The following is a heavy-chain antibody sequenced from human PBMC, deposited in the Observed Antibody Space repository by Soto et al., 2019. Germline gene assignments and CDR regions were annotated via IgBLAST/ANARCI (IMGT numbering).Heavy chain of an antibody. J-gene: IGHJ4*02. V-gene: IGHV1-46*01. CDR1: GYTFTTYY. D-gene: IGHD3-22*01. Sequence: GASVKVSCKAAGYTFTTYYMHWVRQAPGQGLEWMGVIDPTPGSTTYAQKFQGRVTMTSDTSTNTVYMELSSLKSEDTAVYYCARVPYDTTGYYAFWGQGTLVTVSS. CDR3: ARVPYDTTGYYAF. CDR2: IDPTPGST.